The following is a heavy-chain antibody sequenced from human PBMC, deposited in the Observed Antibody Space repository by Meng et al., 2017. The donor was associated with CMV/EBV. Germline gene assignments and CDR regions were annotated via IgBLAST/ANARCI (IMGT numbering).Heavy chain of an antibody. D-gene: IGHD1-1*01. J-gene: IGHJ6*02. CDR2: MSPNSGNA. Sequence: ASVKVSCKASAYTFINYEINWVRQATGQGLEWVGWMSPNSGNAAYTQKFQGRVTITRNTSISTAYMELSSLRSEDTAVYYCARGLRAERRLPSQKNYYYYTMDVWGQGTTVTVSS. CDR1: AYTFINYE. V-gene: IGHV1-8*03. CDR3: ARGLRAERRLPSQKNYYYYTMDV.